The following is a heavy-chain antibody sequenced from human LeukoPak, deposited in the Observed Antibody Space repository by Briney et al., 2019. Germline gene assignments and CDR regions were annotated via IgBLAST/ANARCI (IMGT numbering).Heavy chain of an antibody. D-gene: IGHD3-16*01. CDR3: ARDQRPGWGEYFQH. J-gene: IGHJ1*01. V-gene: IGHV3-33*01. CDR1: EFSFSSYG. CDR2: IWYDGSNK. Sequence: GALRLSCAASEFSFSSYGMHWVRQAPGKGLEWVAVIWYDGSNKYYADSVKGRFTISRDNSKDTVYLQMNSLRVEDTAVYYCARDQRPGWGEYFQHWGQGTLVTVSS.